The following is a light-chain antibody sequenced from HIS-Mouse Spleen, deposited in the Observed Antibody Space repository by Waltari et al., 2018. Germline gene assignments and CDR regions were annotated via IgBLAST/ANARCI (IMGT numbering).Light chain of an antibody. Sequence: EIVLTQSPATLSLSPGERATLSCRASQSVSSYLAWYQQKPGQAPRLLIYDASNRATGIPARFSAIGSGTDFTLNISSLEPEDFAFYYCQQRSNWPPFTFGQGTRLEIK. CDR3: QQRSNWPPFT. J-gene: IGKJ5*01. CDR2: DAS. V-gene: IGKV3-11*01. CDR1: QSVSSY.